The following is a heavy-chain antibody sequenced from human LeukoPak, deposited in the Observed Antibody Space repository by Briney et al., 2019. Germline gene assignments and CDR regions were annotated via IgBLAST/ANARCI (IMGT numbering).Heavy chain of an antibody. CDR3: ARGVYIAAAQYGY. V-gene: IGHV4-59*11. CDR1: GGSLSSHY. Sequence: SETLSLTCTVSGGSLSSHYWSWIRQPPGKGLEWSGYIYYSGTTNYNPSLKSRGTISVDTCKNQFSLKLSSVTAADTAVYYCARGVYIAAAQYGYWGQGPLVTVSS. CDR2: IYYSGTT. J-gene: IGHJ4*02. D-gene: IGHD6-13*01.